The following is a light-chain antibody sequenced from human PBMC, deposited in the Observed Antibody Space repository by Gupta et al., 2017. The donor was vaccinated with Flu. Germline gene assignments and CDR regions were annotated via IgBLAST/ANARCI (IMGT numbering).Light chain of an antibody. CDR3: SSYTNYDTWV. V-gene: IGLV2-18*02. J-gene: IGLJ3*02. CDR2: EVR. Sequence: SSDIGFYSRVSWYQQPPGAAPNLIISEVRRRPSGFPDRLSGSKSGNTASLTISGLQPEDEADYYCSSYTNYDTWVFGGGTKVTVL. CDR1: SSDIGFYSR.